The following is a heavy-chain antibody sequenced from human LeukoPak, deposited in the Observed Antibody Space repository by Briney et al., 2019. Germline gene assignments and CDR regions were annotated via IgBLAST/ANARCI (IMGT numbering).Heavy chain of an antibody. Sequence: GASVKVSCKASGYTFNHHGISWVRQAPGQGLEWMGWISCFNGDTHYAQKFQGRVTMTTDTSTTTAYMELRILRSDDTALYYCARDPTNTSGRYAYFDYWGQGTLVTVSS. V-gene: IGHV1-18*01. CDR1: GYTFNHHG. CDR3: ARDPTNTSGRYAYFDY. CDR2: ISCFNGDT. D-gene: IGHD6-19*01. J-gene: IGHJ4*02.